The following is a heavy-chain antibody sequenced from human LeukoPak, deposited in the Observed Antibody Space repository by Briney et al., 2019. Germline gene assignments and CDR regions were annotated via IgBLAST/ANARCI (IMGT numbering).Heavy chain of an antibody. D-gene: IGHD2-2*01. Sequence: SETLSLTCTVSGGSISSYYWSWIRRPPGKGLEWIGYIYYSGSTNYNPSLKSRVTISVDTSKNQFSLKLSSVTAADTAVYYCARRPLGYCSSTSCYEEDYFDYWGQGTLVTVSS. J-gene: IGHJ4*02. CDR3: ARRPLGYCSSTSCYEEDYFDY. CDR2: IYYSGST. V-gene: IGHV4-59*01. CDR1: GGSISSYY.